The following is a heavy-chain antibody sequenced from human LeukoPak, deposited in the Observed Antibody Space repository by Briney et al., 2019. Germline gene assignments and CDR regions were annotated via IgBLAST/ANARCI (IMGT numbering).Heavy chain of an antibody. J-gene: IGHJ4*02. CDR3: ASKSRAATPYY. Sequence: PGGSLRLSCAASGFTFSSYSMNWVRQAPGKGLEWVSRINSDGSSTSYADSVKGRFTISRDNAKNTLYLQMNSLRAEDTAVYYCASKSRAATPYYWGQGTLVTVSS. CDR2: INSDGSST. CDR1: GFTFSSYS. V-gene: IGHV3-74*01. D-gene: IGHD6-6*01.